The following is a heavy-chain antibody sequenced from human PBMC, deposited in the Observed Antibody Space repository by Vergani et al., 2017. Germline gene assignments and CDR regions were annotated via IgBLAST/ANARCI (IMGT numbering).Heavy chain of an antibody. D-gene: IGHD1-26*01. J-gene: IGHJ4*02. CDR3: ARLRPYSGSYSNPSLNLDY. V-gene: IGHV3-21*01. CDR2: ISSSSSYR. Sequence: EVQLVESGGGLVKPGGSLRLSCAASGFTFSSYSMNWVRQAPGKGLEWVSSISSSSSYRYYADSVKGRFTISRDNAKNSLYLQMNSLRAEDTAVYYCARLRPYSGSYSNPSLNLDYWGQGTLVTVSS. CDR1: GFTFSSYS.